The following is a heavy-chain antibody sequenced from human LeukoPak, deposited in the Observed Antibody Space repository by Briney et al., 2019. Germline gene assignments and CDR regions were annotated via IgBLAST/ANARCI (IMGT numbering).Heavy chain of an antibody. J-gene: IGHJ4*02. V-gene: IGHV3-9*01. CDR3: TRGGGPPYYFDY. CDR1: GFTFDDYA. Sequence: GRSLRLSCAASGFTFDDYAMHWVRQAPGKGLEWVSDISWNSGSIGYADSVKGRFTISRDNAKNSLYLQMNSLRAEDTALYYCTRGGGPPYYFDYWGQGTLVTVSS. D-gene: IGHD3-10*01. CDR2: ISWNSGSI.